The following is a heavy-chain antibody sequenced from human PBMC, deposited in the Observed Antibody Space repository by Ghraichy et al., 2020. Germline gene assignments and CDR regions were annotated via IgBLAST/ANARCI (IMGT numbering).Heavy chain of an antibody. CDR1: GGSFSGYY. V-gene: IGHV4-34*01. D-gene: IGHD2-21*01. CDR3: ARYSFPYYGMDV. Sequence: SETLSLTCAVYGGSFSGYYWSWIRQPPGKGLEWIGEINHSGSTNYNPSLKSRVTISVDTSKNQFSLKLSSVTAADTAVYYCARYSFPYYGMDVWGQGTTVTVSS. J-gene: IGHJ6*02. CDR2: INHSGST.